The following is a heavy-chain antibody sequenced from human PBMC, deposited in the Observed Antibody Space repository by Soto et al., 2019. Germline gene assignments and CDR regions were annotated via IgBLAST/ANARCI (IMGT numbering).Heavy chain of an antibody. Sequence: ASVKVSCKASGYTFTNYAIHWVRQAPGQRLEWMGWINAGNGNTEYSQKFQGRVTITRDTSASTAYMELSSLRSEDTAVYYCARVYGDHGYYYGMDVWGQGTTVTVSS. D-gene: IGHD4-17*01. CDR1: GYTFTNYA. CDR3: ARVYGDHGYYYGMDV. V-gene: IGHV1-3*01. J-gene: IGHJ6*02. CDR2: INAGNGNT.